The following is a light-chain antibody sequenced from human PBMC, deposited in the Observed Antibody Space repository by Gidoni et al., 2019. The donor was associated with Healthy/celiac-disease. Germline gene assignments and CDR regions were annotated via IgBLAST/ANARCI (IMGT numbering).Light chain of an antibody. CDR3: QQDGSSLIT. Sequence: GLTQSPGTLSLSPGARATLSCRASQSVSSSYLAWYQQKPGQAPRLLIYGASSRATGIPDRFSGSGSGKDFTLTISRLEPEDFVVYYCQQDGSSLITFGQGTRLEIK. CDR2: GAS. CDR1: QSVSSSY. V-gene: IGKV3-20*01. J-gene: IGKJ5*01.